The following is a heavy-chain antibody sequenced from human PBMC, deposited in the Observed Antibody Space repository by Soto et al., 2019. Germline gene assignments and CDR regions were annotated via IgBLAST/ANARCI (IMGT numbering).Heavy chain of an antibody. D-gene: IGHD2-21*02. V-gene: IGHV1-3*04. CDR3: AREPRCGGVCYDRRLDP. CDR2: SNIGNGNT. J-gene: IGHJ5*02. CDR1: GYTFTSYA. Sequence: QVQLVQPGAEVKKPGASVRVSCRTSGYTFTSYAIHWVRQAPGQGLEWMAWSNIGNGNTKYSEKFQGRVTVIRDTSASTAYMELSSRISEDEAVYYCAREPRCGGVCYDRRLDPWGQGTLVTVSS.